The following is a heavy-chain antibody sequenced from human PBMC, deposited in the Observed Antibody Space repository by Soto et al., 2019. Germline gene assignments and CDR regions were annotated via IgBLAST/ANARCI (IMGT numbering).Heavy chain of an antibody. D-gene: IGHD2-15*01. J-gene: IGHJ5*02. CDR1: GYTFTNYG. CDR3: ARVYGRVVRWWFDP. CDR2: ISAYNGNT. V-gene: IGHV1-18*01. Sequence: ASVKVSCKASGYTFTNYGISWVRQAPGQGLEWMGWISAYNGNTNYAQKLQGRVTMTTDTSTSTAYMELRSLRSDDTAVYYCARVYGRVVRWWFDPWGQGTLVTVSS.